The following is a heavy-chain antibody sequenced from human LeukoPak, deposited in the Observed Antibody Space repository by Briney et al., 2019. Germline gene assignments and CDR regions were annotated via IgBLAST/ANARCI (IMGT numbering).Heavy chain of an antibody. D-gene: IGHD3-22*01. CDR3: ARAIPNYDSSGYYFDY. V-gene: IGHV1-18*04. CDR2: ISAYNGNT. J-gene: IGHJ4*02. CDR1: GYTFTSYG. Sequence: GASVKVSCKASGYTFTSYGISWVRQAPGQGLEWMGWISAYNGNTNYAQKLQGRVTMTTDTSTSTAYMELRSLRSEDTAVYYCARAIPNYDSSGYYFDYWGQGTLVTVSS.